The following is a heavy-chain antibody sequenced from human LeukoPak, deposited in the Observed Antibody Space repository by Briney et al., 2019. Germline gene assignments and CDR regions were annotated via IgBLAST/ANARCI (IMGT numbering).Heavy chain of an antibody. CDR1: GFTFSSYS. V-gene: IGHV3-21*01. Sequence: KPGGSLRLSCAASGFTFSSYSMNWVRQAPGKGLEWVSSISSSSSYIYYADSVKGRFTISRDNAKNSLYLQMNSLRAEDTAVYYCAREYGLRNAFDIWGQGTMVTVSS. J-gene: IGHJ3*02. D-gene: IGHD4-17*01. CDR2: ISSSSSYI. CDR3: AREYGLRNAFDI.